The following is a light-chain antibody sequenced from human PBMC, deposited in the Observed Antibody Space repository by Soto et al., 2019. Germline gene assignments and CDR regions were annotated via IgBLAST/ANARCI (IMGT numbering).Light chain of an antibody. CDR3: QQYNNWXXIT. J-gene: IGKJ5*01. CDR1: QSVSSN. CDR2: GAS. V-gene: IGKV3D-15*01. Sequence: EIVMTQSPATLSVSPGERATLSCRASQSVSSNLAWYQQKPGQAPRLLIYGASTSATGIPARFSGSGSGTDFTLTISSXXXXXFAVYYCQQYNNWXXITFGQGTRLEIK.